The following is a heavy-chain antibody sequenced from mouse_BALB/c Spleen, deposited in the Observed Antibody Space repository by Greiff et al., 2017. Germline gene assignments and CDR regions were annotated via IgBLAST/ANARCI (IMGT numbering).Heavy chain of an antibody. V-gene: IGHV1S81*02. D-gene: IGHD2-10*02. Sequence: VQLQQSGAELVKPGASVTLSCKASGYTFTSYYMYWVKQRPGQGLEWIGEINPSNGGTNFNEKFKSKATLTVDKSSSTAYMQLSSLTSEDSAVYYCTRGASMTGGNWFAYWGQGTLVTVSA. CDR2: INPSNGGT. CDR1: GYTFTSYY. J-gene: IGHJ3*01. CDR3: TRGASMTGGNWFAY.